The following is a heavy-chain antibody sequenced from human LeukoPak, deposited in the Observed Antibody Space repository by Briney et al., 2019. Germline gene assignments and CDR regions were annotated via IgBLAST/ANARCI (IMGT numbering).Heavy chain of an antibody. J-gene: IGHJ4*02. CDR2: INPNSGGA. CDR3: ARVDMEQLWGRFDY. CDR1: GYTFTGYY. Sequence: ASVKVSCKASGYTFTGYYMHWVRQAPGQGLEWMGWINPNSGGAKYAQKFQGRVTMTRDTSTSTVYMELSSLRSEDTAVYYCARVDMEQLWGRFDYWGQGTLVTVSS. V-gene: IGHV1-2*02. D-gene: IGHD5-18*01.